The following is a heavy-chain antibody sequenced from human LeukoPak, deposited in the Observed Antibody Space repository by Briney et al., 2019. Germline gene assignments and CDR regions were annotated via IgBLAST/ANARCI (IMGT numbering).Heavy chain of an antibody. CDR2: INPNSGGT. CDR3: ARKVYLSSGRLRAECFQH. D-gene: IGHD3-22*01. Sequence: ASVKVSCKASGYTFTGYYMHWVRQAPGQGLEWMGWINPNSGGTNYAQKFQGRVTMTRDTSISTAYMELSRLRSDDTAVYYCARKVYLSSGRLRAECFQHWGQGTLVTVSS. CDR1: GYTFTGYY. J-gene: IGHJ1*01. V-gene: IGHV1-2*02.